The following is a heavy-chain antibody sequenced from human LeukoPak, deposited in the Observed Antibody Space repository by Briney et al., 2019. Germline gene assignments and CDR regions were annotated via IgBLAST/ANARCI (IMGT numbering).Heavy chain of an antibody. Sequence: GGSLRLSCAASGFTFSSFALNWVRQAPGKGLEWVSTISWRGGSTYYTDSVKGRFTISRANSKNTLYLQMNRLRAEDTAVYYCARAQLRFLEWSPWGYWGQGTLVTVSS. CDR1: GFTFSSFA. CDR2: ISWRGGST. D-gene: IGHD3-3*01. CDR3: ARAQLRFLEWSPWGY. V-gene: IGHV3-23*01. J-gene: IGHJ4*02.